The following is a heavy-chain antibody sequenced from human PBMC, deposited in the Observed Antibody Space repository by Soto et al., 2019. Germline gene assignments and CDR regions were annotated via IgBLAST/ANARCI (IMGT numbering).Heavy chain of an antibody. J-gene: IGHJ4*01. CDR3: AKAHVMPVEGSTFDY. CDR2: IYHGGTT. CDR1: VYSISSGSY. Sequence: WETLSLTCTFSVYSISSGSYWGWIRQPPGKGPEWIASIYHGGTTFYNPSLKSRVTVSVDKSNNQFSLKLRSVTAADTAVYYCAKAHVMPVEGSTFDYWGHGTLVTVSS. D-gene: IGHD2-2*01. V-gene: IGHV4-38-2*02.